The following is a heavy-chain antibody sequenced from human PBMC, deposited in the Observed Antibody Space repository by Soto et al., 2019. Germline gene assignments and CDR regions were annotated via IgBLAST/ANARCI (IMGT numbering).Heavy chain of an antibody. CDR3: TKDPAPSGCFDY. Sequence: GGSLRLSCAASGFTFSTYWMHWVRQAPGKGLVWVSFINSDGSSTCYADSVRGRFTISSDNAKNTLYLQMTSLRGEDTAVYYCTKDPAPSGCFDYWGQGTLVTVSS. V-gene: IGHV3-74*01. CDR1: GFTFSTYW. CDR2: INSDGSST. D-gene: IGHD6-19*01. J-gene: IGHJ4*02.